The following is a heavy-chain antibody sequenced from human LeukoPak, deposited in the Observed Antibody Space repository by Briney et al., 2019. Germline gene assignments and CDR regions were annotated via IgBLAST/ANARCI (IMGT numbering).Heavy chain of an antibody. Sequence: GGSLRLSCAASGFTFSSYAMSWVRQAPGKGLEWVSAISASGGSTYYADSVKGRFTISRDNSKNTLYLQMNSLRAEDTAVYYCAKLKRGVIGVDFDSWGQGTLVTVSS. CDR1: GFTFSSYA. CDR2: ISASGGST. V-gene: IGHV3-23*01. J-gene: IGHJ4*02. CDR3: AKLKRGVIGVDFDS. D-gene: IGHD3-16*02.